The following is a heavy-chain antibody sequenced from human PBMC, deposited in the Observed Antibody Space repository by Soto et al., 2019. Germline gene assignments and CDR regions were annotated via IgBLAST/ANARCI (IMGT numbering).Heavy chain of an antibody. CDR2: ISYDGSNK. CDR3: AKVAQQLEVGWFDP. J-gene: IGHJ5*02. D-gene: IGHD6-13*01. CDR1: GFTFSSYG. V-gene: IGHV3-30*18. Sequence: VGSLRLSCAASGFTFSSYGMHWVRQAPGKGLEWVAVISYDGSNKYYADSVKGRFTISRDNSKNTLYLQMNSLRAEDTAVYYCAKVAQQLEVGWFDPWGQGTLVTVSS.